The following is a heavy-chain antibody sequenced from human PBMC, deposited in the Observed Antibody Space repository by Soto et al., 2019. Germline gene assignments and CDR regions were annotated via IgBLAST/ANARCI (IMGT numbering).Heavy chain of an antibody. V-gene: IGHV1-69*05. CDR2: IIPIFGTA. CDR3: ARGSGYCSSSALCYFDY. Sequence: SVKVSCKASGGTFSSYAISWVRQAPGQGLEWMGGIIPIFGTANYAQKFQGWVTMTRDTSISTAYMELSRLRSDDTAVYYCARGSGYCSSSALCYFDYWGQGTLVTVSS. J-gene: IGHJ4*02. D-gene: IGHD2-2*03. CDR1: GGTFSSYA.